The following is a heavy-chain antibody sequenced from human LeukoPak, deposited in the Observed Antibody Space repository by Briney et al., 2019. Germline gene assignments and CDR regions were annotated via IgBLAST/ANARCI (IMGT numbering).Heavy chain of an antibody. CDR3: ARLGGHRYCTNGVCYYCDY. CDR1: GFTFSSYG. D-gene: IGHD2-8*01. J-gene: IGHJ4*02. Sequence: GGSLRLSCAASGFTFSSYGVHWVRQAPGRGLEWVSVTYSGGSTDYADSVKHRFTVSRDNSKNTLYLQMNSLRAEDTAVYYCARLGGHRYCTNGVCYYCDYWGQGTPVTVSS. CDR2: TYSGGST. V-gene: IGHV3-66*01.